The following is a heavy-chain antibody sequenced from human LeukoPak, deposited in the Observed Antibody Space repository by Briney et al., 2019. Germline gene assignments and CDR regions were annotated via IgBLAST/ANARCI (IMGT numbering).Heavy chain of an antibody. D-gene: IGHD3-16*01. V-gene: IGHV4-30-2*01. CDR2: IYHTGST. J-gene: IGHJ6*02. CDR3: ARGGGGSASHYYYGLDV. Sequence: SETLSLTCAVSGGSISSGDYSWSWLRQPPGTGLEWLGYIYHTGSTYYNPSLKSRVTISVDRSKSQFSLKLSSVTAADTAVYYCARGGGGSASHYYYGLDVWGQGTTVTVSS. CDR1: GGSISSGDYS.